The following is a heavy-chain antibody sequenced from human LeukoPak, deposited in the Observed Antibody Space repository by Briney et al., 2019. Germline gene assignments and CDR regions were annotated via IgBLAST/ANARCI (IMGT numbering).Heavy chain of an antibody. V-gene: IGHV3-30-3*01. CDR2: ISYDGSKK. CDR1: GFTFSSCA. J-gene: IGHJ4*02. D-gene: IGHD1-26*01. Sequence: GGSLRLSCAASGFTFSSCAMYWVRQAPDKGLEWVAVISYDGSKKYYADSVKGRFTISRDNSKNTLYLQMNSLRAEDTAVYYCARWRGATRYFDYWGQGTLVTVSS. CDR3: ARWRGATRYFDY.